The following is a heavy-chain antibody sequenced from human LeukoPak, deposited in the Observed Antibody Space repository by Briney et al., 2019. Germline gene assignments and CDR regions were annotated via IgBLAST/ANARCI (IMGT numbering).Heavy chain of an antibody. CDR3: ARVITVAGYYYYGMDV. J-gene: IGHJ6*02. V-gene: IGHV1-8*01. CDR1: GYTFTSYD. CDR2: MNPNSGNT. Sequence: ASVKVSYKASGYTFTSYDINWLRQATGQGLEWMGWMNPNSGNTGYAQKFQGRVTMTRNTSISTAYMELSSLRSEDTAVYYCARVITVAGYYYYGMDVWGQGTTVTVSS. D-gene: IGHD6-19*01.